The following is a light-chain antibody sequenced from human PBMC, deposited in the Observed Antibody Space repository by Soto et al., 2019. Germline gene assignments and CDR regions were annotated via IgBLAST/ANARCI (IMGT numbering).Light chain of an antibody. Sequence: EIVLKQSPGTLSLSPGERATLSCRASQSVSDLAWYQQKPGQAPRLLIYGPSTRATGIPDRVSGSGSGTDFTLTISGLEPEDFAVYYCQQYGSSPWTFGQGTKVEIK. J-gene: IGKJ1*01. CDR3: QQYGSSPWT. CDR2: GPS. V-gene: IGKV3-20*01. CDR1: QSVSD.